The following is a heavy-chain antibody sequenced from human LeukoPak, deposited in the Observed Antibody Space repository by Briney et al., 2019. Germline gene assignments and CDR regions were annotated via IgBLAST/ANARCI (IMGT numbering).Heavy chain of an antibody. V-gene: IGHV3-7*01. CDR3: VRSGNTMIVVIITQ. D-gene: IGHD3-22*01. CDR1: GFTFSSYW. CDR2: IKEDGSEK. J-gene: IGHJ4*02. Sequence: QPGGSLRLSCAASGFTFSSYWMSWVRQAPGKGLEWVANIKEDGSEKYYVDSVKGRFSISRDNAKNSLYLQMNGLRAEDTAVYYCVRSGNTMIVVIITQWGQGTLVTVSS.